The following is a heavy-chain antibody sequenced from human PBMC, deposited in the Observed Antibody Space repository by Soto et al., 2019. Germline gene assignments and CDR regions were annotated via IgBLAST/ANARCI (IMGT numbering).Heavy chain of an antibody. CDR1: GFTVSSNY. V-gene: IGHV3-66*01. D-gene: IGHD2-15*01. CDR2: IYRGGST. Sequence: EVQLVESGGGLVQPGGSLRLSCAASGFTVSSNYMSWVRQAPGKGLEWVSVIYRGGSTYYADSVKGRFTISRDNSKNTLYLQMNSLRAEDTAVSYCARGGPRGSSEFDPWGQGTLVTVSS. CDR3: ARGGPRGSSEFDP. J-gene: IGHJ5*02.